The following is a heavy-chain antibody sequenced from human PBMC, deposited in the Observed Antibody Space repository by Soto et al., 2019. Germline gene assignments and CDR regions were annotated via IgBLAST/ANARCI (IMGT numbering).Heavy chain of an antibody. CDR3: ARVEGEYINGWAMSF. Sequence: GGSLRLSCEASGFTFSSHGMHWVRQAPGKGLEWVAVVWYDGSYQYYADSVKGRFTISRDNSKNTLYLQMNSLRAEDTAMYYCARVEGEYINGWAMSFWGQRTLVTVSS. CDR1: GFTFSSHG. V-gene: IGHV3-33*01. CDR2: VWYDGSYQ. D-gene: IGHD6-19*01. J-gene: IGHJ1*01.